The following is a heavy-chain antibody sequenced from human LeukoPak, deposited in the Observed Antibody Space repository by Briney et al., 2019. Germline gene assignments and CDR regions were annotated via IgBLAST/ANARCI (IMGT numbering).Heavy chain of an antibody. D-gene: IGHD3-22*01. CDR3: AGGDYYDSRGYYSIPHY. J-gene: IGHJ4*02. CDR2: IYSGGST. CDR1: GFTVSSNY. Sequence: AGGSLRLSCAASGFTVSSNYMSWVRQAPGKGLEWVSVIYSGGSTYYEDSVKGRFTISRDNSKNTLYLQMNSLRAEDTAVYYCAGGDYYDSRGYYSIPHYWGQGTLVTVSS. V-gene: IGHV3-53*01.